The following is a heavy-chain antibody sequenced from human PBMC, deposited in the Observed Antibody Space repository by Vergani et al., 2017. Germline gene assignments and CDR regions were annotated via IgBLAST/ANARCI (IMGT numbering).Heavy chain of an antibody. V-gene: IGHV4-31*03. Sequence: QVQLQESGPGLVKPSQTLSLTCTVSGGSISSGGYYWSWIRQNPGKGLEWIGYIYYSGSTYYNPSLKSRVTISVDTSKNQFSLKLSSVTAADTDVYYCARNEYSGYDYDHGMDVWGQGTTVTVSS. D-gene: IGHD5-12*01. CDR2: IYYSGST. CDR3: ARNEYSGYDYDHGMDV. J-gene: IGHJ6*02. CDR1: GGSISSGGYY.